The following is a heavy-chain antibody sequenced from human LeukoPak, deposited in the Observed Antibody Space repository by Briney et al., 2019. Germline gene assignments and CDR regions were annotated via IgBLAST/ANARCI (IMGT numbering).Heavy chain of an antibody. J-gene: IGHJ4*02. CDR3: ARVGRGGLGVFDY. D-gene: IGHD1-26*01. V-gene: IGHV5-51*01. CDR2: IYPGDSDA. CDR1: GYSFTSYW. Sequence: GESLKISCKGSGYSFTSYWIGWVRQMPGKGLKWMGIIYPGDSDARYSPSFQGQVTISADKSITTAYLQISSLKAEDTAVYYCARVGRGGLGVFDYWGQGTLVTVSS.